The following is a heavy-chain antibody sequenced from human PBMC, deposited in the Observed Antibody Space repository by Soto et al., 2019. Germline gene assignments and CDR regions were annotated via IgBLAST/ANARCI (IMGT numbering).Heavy chain of an antibody. CDR3: ARDQCSGGSCYSGAFDI. Sequence: PGGSLRLSCAASGFTFSSYWMSWVRQAPGKGLEWVANIKQDGSEKYYVDSVKGRFTISRDNAKNSLYLQMNSLRAEDAAVYYCARDQCSGGSCYSGAFDIWGQGTMVTVSS. CDR1: GFTFSSYW. CDR2: IKQDGSEK. J-gene: IGHJ3*02. D-gene: IGHD2-15*01. V-gene: IGHV3-7*01.